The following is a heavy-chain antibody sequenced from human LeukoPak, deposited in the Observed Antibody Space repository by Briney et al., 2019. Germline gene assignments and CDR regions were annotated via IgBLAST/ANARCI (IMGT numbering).Heavy chain of an antibody. V-gene: IGHV3-7*03. CDR1: GFTFSNYW. Sequence: PGGSLRLSCATSGFTFSNYWMSWVRQAPGKGLEWVANIKQDGSEKNYVESVKGRFTISRDNAKNSLDLQMNSLRAEDTAVYSCARYYYDSSGYYYFDYWGQGTLVTVSS. CDR3: ARYYYDSSGYYYFDY. J-gene: IGHJ4*02. D-gene: IGHD3-22*01. CDR2: IKQDGSEK.